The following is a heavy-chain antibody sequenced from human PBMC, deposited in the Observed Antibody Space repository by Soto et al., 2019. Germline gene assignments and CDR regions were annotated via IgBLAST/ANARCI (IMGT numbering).Heavy chain of an antibody. D-gene: IGHD2-21*02. J-gene: IGHJ4*02. Sequence: SETLSLTCSVSGFAISRGYYWSWVRQPPGKGLEWIGSIYPSVSSYHNPSLATRLGLSIDASKNQFTLNLTSVTAADTALYFCAREKVGTTFFDTWGQGIQVTVSS. CDR3: AREKVGTTFFDT. CDR1: GFAISRGYY. V-gene: IGHV4-38-2*02. CDR2: IYPSVSS.